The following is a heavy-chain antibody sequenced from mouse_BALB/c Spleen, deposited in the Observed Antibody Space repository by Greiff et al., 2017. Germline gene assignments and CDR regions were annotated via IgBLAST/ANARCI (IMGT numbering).Heavy chain of an antibody. J-gene: IGHJ1*01. CDR3: ARKDYYGSSPYFDV. D-gene: IGHD1-1*01. CDR2: ISYSGST. V-gene: IGHV3-2*02. Sequence: EVQGVESGPGLVKPSQSLSLTCTVTGYSITSDYAWTWIRQFPGNKLEWMGYISYSGSTSYNPSLKSRISITRDTSKNQFFLQLNSVTTEDTATYYCARKDYYGSSPYFDVWGAGTTVTVSS. CDR1: GYSITSDYA.